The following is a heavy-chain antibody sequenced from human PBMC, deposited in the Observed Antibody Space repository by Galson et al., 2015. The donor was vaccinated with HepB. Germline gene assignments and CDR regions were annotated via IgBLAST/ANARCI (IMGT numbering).Heavy chain of an antibody. J-gene: IGHJ6*03. V-gene: IGHV1-24*01. CDR3: ATQSQKLRFLPYYYYMDV. CDR1: GYTLTELS. Sequence: SVKVSCKVSGYTLTELSMHWVRQAPGKGLEWMGGFDPEDGETIYAQKFQGRVTMTEDTSTDTAYMELSSLRSEDTAVYYCATQSQKLRFLPYYYYMDVWGKGTTVTVSS. CDR2: FDPEDGET. D-gene: IGHD3-3*01.